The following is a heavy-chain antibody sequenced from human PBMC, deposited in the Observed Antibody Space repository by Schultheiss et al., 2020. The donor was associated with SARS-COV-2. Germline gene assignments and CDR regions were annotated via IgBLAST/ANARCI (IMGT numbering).Heavy chain of an antibody. J-gene: IGHJ4*02. CDR1: GFTFSSYA. CDR3: ARDDKESYFFDY. V-gene: IGHV3-23*01. CDR2: ISGSGGST. D-gene: IGHD2-21*01. Sequence: GGSLRLSCAASGFTFSSYAMSWVRQAPGKGLEWVSAISGSGGSTYYADSVKGRFTISRDNSKNTLYLQMNSLRAEDTAVYYCARDDKESYFFDYWGQGTLVTVSS.